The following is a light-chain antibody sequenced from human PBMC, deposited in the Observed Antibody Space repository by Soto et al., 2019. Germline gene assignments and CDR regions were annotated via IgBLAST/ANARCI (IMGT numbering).Light chain of an antibody. J-gene: IGKJ4*01. CDR2: GAS. CDR3: QQYDNWPLT. Sequence: EIVMTQSPATLSVSPGERATLSCRASQSVSRNLAWYQQKPGQAPRLLIYGASTRATDIPARFSGSGSGTEFTLTISSLQSEDFAVYYCQQYDNWPLTFGGGTKVDIK. CDR1: QSVSRN. V-gene: IGKV3-15*01.